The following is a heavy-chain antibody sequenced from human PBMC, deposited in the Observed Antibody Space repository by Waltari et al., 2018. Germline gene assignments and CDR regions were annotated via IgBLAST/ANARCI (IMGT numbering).Heavy chain of an antibody. CDR3: ATLHFSMVQGVHPLDY. V-gene: IGHV1-69-2*01. CDR2: VEPEDGET. CDR1: GYTFTAYY. D-gene: IGHD3-10*01. J-gene: IGHJ4*02. Sequence: EVQLVQSGAEVKKPGATVKISCTVSGYTFTAYYMHWVQRAPSKGGEWMGVVEPEDGETIYAEKFQGRVTITAETATDTAYMALSSLRSEDTAVYYCATLHFSMVQGVHPLDYWGQGTLVTVSS.